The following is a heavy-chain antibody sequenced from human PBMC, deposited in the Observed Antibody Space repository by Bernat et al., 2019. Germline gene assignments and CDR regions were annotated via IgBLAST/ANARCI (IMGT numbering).Heavy chain of an antibody. CDR2: ITGSAGTT. CDR1: GFTFTTFA. V-gene: IGHV3-23*04. D-gene: IGHD6-19*01. Sequence: EVQLVESGGGLVQPGGSLRLSCIDSGFTFTTFAMSWVRQAPGKGLEWVSAITGSAGTTYYADSVKGRFTISRDNSKNTLYLQMNSLRAEDTAVYYCAKGGAGSLTYYYYYYMDVWGKGTTVTVSS. CDR3: AKGGAGSLTYYYYYYMDV. J-gene: IGHJ6*03.